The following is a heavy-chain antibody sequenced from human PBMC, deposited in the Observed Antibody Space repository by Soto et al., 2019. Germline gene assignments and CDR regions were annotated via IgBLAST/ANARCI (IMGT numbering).Heavy chain of an antibody. J-gene: IGHJ3*02. Sequence: EVQLVESGGGLVQPGGSLRLSCAASGFTFSSYWIHWVRQVSGKGLMWVSRVNNDGSDTTYADSVKGRFTVSRDNTKNTVYLQMNSLRVEDTAVYYCARGGSGHAFDIWGQGTMVTVSS. CDR3: ARGGSGHAFDI. CDR2: VNNDGSDT. V-gene: IGHV3-74*01. CDR1: GFTFSSYW. D-gene: IGHD2-15*01.